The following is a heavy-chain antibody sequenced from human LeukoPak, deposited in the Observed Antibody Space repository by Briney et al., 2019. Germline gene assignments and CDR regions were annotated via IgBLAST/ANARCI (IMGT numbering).Heavy chain of an antibody. D-gene: IGHD4-17*01. Sequence: KPGVSLRLSCAASGFTFSSFAMSWVRQAPGKGLEWVATISGSGGSTNYADSVKGRFTFSRDNSKNTLSLQMNSLRAEDTAVYYCAKDLPDYGDYFEGYWGQGTLVTVSS. CDR3: AKDLPDYGDYFEGY. J-gene: IGHJ4*02. CDR1: GFTFSSFA. V-gene: IGHV3-23*01. CDR2: ISGSGGST.